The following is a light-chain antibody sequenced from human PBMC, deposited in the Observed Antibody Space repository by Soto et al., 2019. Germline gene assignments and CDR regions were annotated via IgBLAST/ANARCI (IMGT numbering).Light chain of an antibody. V-gene: IGKV1-9*01. J-gene: IGKJ1*01. CDR3: QQLNSYPLT. CDR2: AAS. Sequence: DIQLTQSPSFLSASVGDRVTITCRASQGISSYLAWYQQKPGKAPKLLIYAASTLQSGVPSRFSGGGSGTEFTLTICSLQPEDFATSYCQQLNSYPLTFGRGTKVEIK. CDR1: QGISSY.